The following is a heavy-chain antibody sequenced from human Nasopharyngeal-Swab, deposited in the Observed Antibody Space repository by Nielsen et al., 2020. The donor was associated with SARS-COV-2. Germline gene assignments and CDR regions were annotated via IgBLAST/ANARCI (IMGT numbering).Heavy chain of an antibody. V-gene: IGHV3-48*02. CDR1: GFTFSSYA. D-gene: IGHD6-19*01. CDR3: ARGYTSGWYQWSRHTLDY. Sequence: GESLKISCAASGFTFSSYAMSWVRQAPGKGLEWVSYISSSSSTKYYADSVEGRFTISRDNAKNSLYLQMNSLRDEDTAVYYCARGYTSGWYQWSRHTLDYWGQGTLVTVSS. J-gene: IGHJ4*02. CDR2: ISSSSSTK.